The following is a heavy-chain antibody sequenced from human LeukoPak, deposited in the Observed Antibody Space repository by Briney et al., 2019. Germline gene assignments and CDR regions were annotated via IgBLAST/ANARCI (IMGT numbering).Heavy chain of an antibody. D-gene: IGHD3-3*01. CDR2: ISGDGGST. V-gene: IGHV3-43*02. CDR3: PMLFGVVINNWFDP. CDR1: GFTFDDYA. J-gene: IGHJ5*02. Sequence: PGGSLRLSRAASGFTFDDYAMHWGRQAPGKGLEWVSLISGDGGSTYYADSVKGRFTISRDNSKNSLYLQMNSLRTEDTALYYCPMLFGVVINNWFDPWGQGTLVTVSS.